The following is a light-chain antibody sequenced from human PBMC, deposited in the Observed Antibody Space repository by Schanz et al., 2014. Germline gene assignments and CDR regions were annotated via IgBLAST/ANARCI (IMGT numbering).Light chain of an antibody. CDR2: GAS. CDR3: QQYHNSPQIS. CDR1: QSVSSSY. V-gene: IGKV3-20*01. Sequence: EVVMTQSPGTLSLSPGERATLSCRASQSVSSSYLAWYRQKPGQAPRLLIYGASSRATGIPDRFSGSGSGTDFTLTISRLEAEDFAVYYCQQYHNSPQISFGGGTKVDI. J-gene: IGKJ4*01.